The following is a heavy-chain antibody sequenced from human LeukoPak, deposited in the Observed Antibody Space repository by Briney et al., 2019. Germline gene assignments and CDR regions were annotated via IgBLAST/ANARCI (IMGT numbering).Heavy chain of an antibody. J-gene: IGHJ4*02. CDR2: ISSSGSTI. Sequence: PGGSLRLSCAASGFTFSSYEMNWVHQAPGKGLEWVSYISSSGSTIYYADSVKGRFTISRDNAKNSLYLQMNSLRAEDTAVYYCARDLYDILTGQGLAFDYWGQGTLVTVSS. V-gene: IGHV3-48*03. CDR1: GFTFSSYE. D-gene: IGHD3-9*01. CDR3: ARDLYDILTGQGLAFDY.